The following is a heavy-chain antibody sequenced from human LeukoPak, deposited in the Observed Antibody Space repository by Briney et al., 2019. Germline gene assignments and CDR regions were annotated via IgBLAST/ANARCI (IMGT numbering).Heavy chain of an antibody. D-gene: IGHD4-17*01. CDR2: ISGRGEST. J-gene: IGHJ4*02. CDR1: GLTFNNYA. CDR3: AKERQTGDYFTSDY. V-gene: IGHV3-23*01. Sequence: AGGSLRLSCAVSGLTFNNYAMSWVRQAPGEGLEWLSAISGRGESTFYAPSVKGRFAISRDNSDNTLYLQMSSLRVDDTAVYFCAKERQTGDYFTSDYWGQGTLVTVSS.